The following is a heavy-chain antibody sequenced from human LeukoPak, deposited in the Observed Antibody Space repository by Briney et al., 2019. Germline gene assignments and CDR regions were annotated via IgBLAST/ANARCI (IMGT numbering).Heavy chain of an antibody. J-gene: IGHJ6*02. V-gene: IGHV4-4*02. CDR2: IYHSGST. CDR3: ARPGQLGSLYYGVDV. Sequence: PSETLSLTCAVSGNSISSSNWWSWVRQPPGKGLEWIGEIYHSGSTKYNPSLKSRVTISVDTSKNQFSLKLSSVTAAGTAEYYCARPGQLGSLYYGVDVWGQGTTVTVS. D-gene: IGHD3-10*01. CDR1: GNSISSSNW.